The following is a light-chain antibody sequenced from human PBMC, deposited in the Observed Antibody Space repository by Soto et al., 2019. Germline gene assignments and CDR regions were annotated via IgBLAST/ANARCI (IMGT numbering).Light chain of an antibody. CDR3: QSYDSSLSGSV. CDR1: SSNIGADYD. Sequence: QSVLTQPPSVSGAPGQRVTISCTGSSSNIGADYDVHWYQQVPGTAPKLLIYGNINRPSGVPDRFSGSKSGTSASLAITGLQAEDEAEYYCQSYDSSLSGSVFGGGTKVTVL. J-gene: IGLJ2*01. CDR2: GNI. V-gene: IGLV1-40*01.